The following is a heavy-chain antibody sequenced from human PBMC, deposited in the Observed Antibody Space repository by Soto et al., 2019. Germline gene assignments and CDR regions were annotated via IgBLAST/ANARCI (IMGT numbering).Heavy chain of an antibody. Sequence: AGGSLRLSCAASGFTFSSYGMHWVRQAPGKGLEWVAVISYDGSNKYYADSVKGRFTISRDNSKNTLYLQMNSLRAEDTAVYYCAKDGVAAADTYYFDYWGQGTQVTVSS. D-gene: IGHD6-13*01. J-gene: IGHJ4*02. CDR3: AKDGVAAADTYYFDY. CDR1: GFTFSSYG. CDR2: ISYDGSNK. V-gene: IGHV3-30*18.